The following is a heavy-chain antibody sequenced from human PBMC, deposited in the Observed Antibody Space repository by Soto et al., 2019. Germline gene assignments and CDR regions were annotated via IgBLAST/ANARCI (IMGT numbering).Heavy chain of an antibody. CDR2: IYPGDFDI. CDR1: GYDFSPSW. CDR3: ARRGDGNYDGPRNFDY. Sequence: EVELVQSGAEVKKPGESLKIFCKTSGYDFSPSWIAWVRQVPGKALEWVGIIYPGDFDIRYSPSFQGHVPISVDKPMYTAYFQWSSLNTSDTAMYYCARRGDGNYDGPRNFDYWGQGTLGTVPS. J-gene: IGHJ4*02. D-gene: IGHD1-7*01. V-gene: IGHV5-51*01.